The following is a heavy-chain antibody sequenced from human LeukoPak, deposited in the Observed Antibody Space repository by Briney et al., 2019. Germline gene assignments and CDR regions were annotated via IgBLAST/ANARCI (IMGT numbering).Heavy chain of an antibody. CDR1: GASVTSSSYY. CDR3: ARSSRAVAGTLDY. CDR2: IYYSGST. D-gene: IGHD6-19*01. J-gene: IGHJ4*02. Sequence: PSETLSLTYTVSGASVTSSSYYWGWIRQPPGKGLEWIGIIYYSGSTYYNPSLRSRVTISVDTSKNQFSLKLSSVTAADTAVYYCARSSRAVAGTLDYWGQGTLVTVSS. V-gene: IGHV4-39*01.